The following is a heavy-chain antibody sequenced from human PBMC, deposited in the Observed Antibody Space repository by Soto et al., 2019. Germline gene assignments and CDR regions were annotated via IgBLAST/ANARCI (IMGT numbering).Heavy chain of an antibody. CDR2: ISSSGTT. V-gene: IGHV4-59*08. Sequence: SETLSLTCTVSGDSISSSYWSWVRQPPGRGLEWIGYISSSGTTNYKSSLKSRVTIAEDTSKNQFSLKLNSVTAADTAVYYCARLRGVVYYYDSSGYLDYWGQGALVTVSS. D-gene: IGHD3-22*01. CDR3: ARLRGVVYYYDSSGYLDY. CDR1: GDSISSSY. J-gene: IGHJ4*02.